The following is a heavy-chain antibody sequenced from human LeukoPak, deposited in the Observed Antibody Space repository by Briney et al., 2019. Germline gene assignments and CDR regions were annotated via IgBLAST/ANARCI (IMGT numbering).Heavy chain of an antibody. CDR1: GFTFSSYT. CDR3: ARSTSGWFAYHY. CDR2: ISSSSSYI. Sequence: GGSLRLSCAASGFTFSSYTINWVRQAPGKGLEWVSSISSSSSYIYYADSVKGRFTISRDNAKNSLFLQMNSLRAEDTAVYYCARSTSGWFAYHYWGQGTLVTVSS. V-gene: IGHV3-21*01. D-gene: IGHD6-19*01. J-gene: IGHJ4*02.